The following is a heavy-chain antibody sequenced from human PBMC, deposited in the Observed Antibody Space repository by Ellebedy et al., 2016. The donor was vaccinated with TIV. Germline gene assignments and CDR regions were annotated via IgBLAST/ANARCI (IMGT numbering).Heavy chain of an antibody. D-gene: IGHD5-24*01. CDR3: ARRDGYNSGLDY. CDR1: GGAIRSDSYY. CDR2: IYHTGVT. J-gene: IGHJ4*02. V-gene: IGHV4-39*07. Sequence: MPSETLSLTCTVSGGAIRSDSYYWSWVRQSPGTGLEWIGSIYHTGVTYYKPSLQSRVTISVDTTNNQFSLILTSLTAADTATYFCARRDGYNSGLDYWGQGTLVTVSS.